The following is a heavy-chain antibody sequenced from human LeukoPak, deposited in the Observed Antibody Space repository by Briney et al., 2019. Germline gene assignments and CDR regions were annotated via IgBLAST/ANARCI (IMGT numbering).Heavy chain of an antibody. CDR2: IIPIFGTA. D-gene: IGHD2-15*01. J-gene: IGHJ6*03. CDR3: ATQLTEDIILGVIGLDYYYMDV. Sequence: SVKVSCKAAGGTFSNYAISWVRQAPGQGLEWMGGIIPIFGTANYAQKFQGRVTITADKSTSTAYMELSSLRSEDTAVYYCATQLTEDIILGVIGLDYYYMDVWGKGTTVTVSS. V-gene: IGHV1-69*06. CDR1: GGTFSNYA.